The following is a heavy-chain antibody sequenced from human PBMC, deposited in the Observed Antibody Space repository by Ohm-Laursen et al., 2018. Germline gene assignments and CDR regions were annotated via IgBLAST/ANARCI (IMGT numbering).Heavy chain of an antibody. CDR1: GFTFSDYY. CDR2: ISSSGSTI. D-gene: IGHD3-22*01. V-gene: IGHV3-11*01. Sequence: GSLRLSCSASGFTFSDYYMSWIRQAPGKGLEWVSYISSSGSTIYYADSVKGRFTISRDNAKNSLYLQMNSLRAEDTAVYYCARRHYYDSSGASDYWGQGTLVTVSS. CDR3: ARRHYYDSSGASDY. J-gene: IGHJ4*02.